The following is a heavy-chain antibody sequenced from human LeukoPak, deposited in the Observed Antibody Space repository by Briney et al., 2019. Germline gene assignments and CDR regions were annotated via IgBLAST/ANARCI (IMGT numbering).Heavy chain of an antibody. CDR1: GYTFTGYY. D-gene: IGHD2-8*01. CDR2: INPNSGGT. J-gene: IGHJ6*03. V-gene: IGHV1-2*02. Sequence: ASVKVSCRASGYTFTGYYMHWVRQAPGQGLEWMGWINPNSGGTNYAQKFQGRVTMTRDTSISTAYMEMSSLTSDDTAVYYCARSARHCNNGVCFTDYYIDLWGKGTTVIVSS. CDR3: ARSARHCNNGVCFTDYYIDL.